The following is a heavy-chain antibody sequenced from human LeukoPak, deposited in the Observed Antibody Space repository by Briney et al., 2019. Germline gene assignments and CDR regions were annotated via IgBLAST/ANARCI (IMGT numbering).Heavy chain of an antibody. Sequence: SETLSLTCAVYGGSFSGYYWSWIRQPPGKGLEWIGEINHSGSTNYNPSLKSRVTISVDTSKNQFSLKLSSVTAADTAVYYCARGRGYRYGYYGYWGQGTLVTVSS. V-gene: IGHV4-34*01. J-gene: IGHJ4*02. D-gene: IGHD5-18*01. CDR2: INHSGST. CDR3: ARGRGYRYGYYGY. CDR1: GGSFSGYY.